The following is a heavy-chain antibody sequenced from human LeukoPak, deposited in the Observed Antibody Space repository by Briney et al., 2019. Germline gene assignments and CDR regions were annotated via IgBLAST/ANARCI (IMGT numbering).Heavy chain of an antibody. J-gene: IGHJ4*02. CDR1: GGSFSGYY. D-gene: IGHD3-22*01. V-gene: IGHV4-34*01. CDR3: AGGSYYYYDSSGYYLLDY. CDR2: INHSGST. Sequence: PSETLSLTCAVYGGSFSGYYWSWIRQPPGKGLEWIGEINHSGSTNYNPSLKSRVTISVDTSKNQFSLKLSSVTAADTAVYYCAGGSYYYYDSSGYYLLDYWGQGTLVTVSS.